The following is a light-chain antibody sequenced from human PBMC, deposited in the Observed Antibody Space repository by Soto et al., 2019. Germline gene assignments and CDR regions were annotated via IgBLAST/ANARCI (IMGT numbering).Light chain of an antibody. J-gene: IGKJ2*01. CDR2: AAS. V-gene: IGKV3-15*01. Sequence: DIVMTQSPATLSVSAGDRATLSCRASQSVSNNLAWYQQKPGQAPRLLIYAASTRATGIPARFSGSGSGTEFTLTISSLQSKDFAFYYCQQYNNWPPNTFGQGTKLEIK. CDR1: QSVSNN. CDR3: QQYNNWPPNT.